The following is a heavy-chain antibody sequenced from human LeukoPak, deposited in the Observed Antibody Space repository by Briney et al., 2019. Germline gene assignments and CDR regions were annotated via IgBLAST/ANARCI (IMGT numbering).Heavy chain of an antibody. D-gene: IGHD6-13*01. Sequence: GASVKDSCKASGYTSTSYYMHWVRQAPGQGLQWMGIINPRGGSKTYSQKFQGRVTMTRDMSTSTVYMELSSLRSEDTAVYSGARDQDSSSWANELDYWGQGTLVTVSS. CDR2: INPRGGSK. CDR3: ARDQDSSSWANELDY. CDR1: GYTSTSYY. J-gene: IGHJ4*02. V-gene: IGHV1-46*01.